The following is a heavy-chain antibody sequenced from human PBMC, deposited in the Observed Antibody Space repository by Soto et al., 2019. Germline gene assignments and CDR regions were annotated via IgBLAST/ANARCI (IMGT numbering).Heavy chain of an antibody. CDR1: GCTFSSYA. J-gene: IGHJ4*02. Sequence: QVQLVQSGAEVKKPGSSVKVSCKASGCTFSSYAISWVRQAPGQGLEWMGGIIPIFGTANYAQKVQGRVTITADESTITAYMELSSVRYYDTGVYNCGRDGDDGVYIGYVGVDYWGQGTLVTVSS. V-gene: IGHV1-69*01. CDR3: GRDGDDGVYIGYVGVDY. CDR2: IIPIFGTA. D-gene: IGHD5-12*01.